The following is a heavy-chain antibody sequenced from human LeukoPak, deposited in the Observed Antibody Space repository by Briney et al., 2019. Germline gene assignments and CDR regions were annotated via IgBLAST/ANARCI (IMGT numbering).Heavy chain of an antibody. CDR3: ARDWDYGDYHFDC. CDR1: GFTFSSYG. V-gene: IGHV3-33*01. J-gene: IGHJ4*02. Sequence: GGSLRLSCAASGFTFSSYGMHWVRQAPGKGLEWVAVIWYDGSNKYYADSVKGRFTISRDNSKNTLYLQMNSLRAEDTAVYYCARDWDYGDYHFDCWGQGTLVTVSS. CDR2: IWYDGSNK. D-gene: IGHD4-17*01.